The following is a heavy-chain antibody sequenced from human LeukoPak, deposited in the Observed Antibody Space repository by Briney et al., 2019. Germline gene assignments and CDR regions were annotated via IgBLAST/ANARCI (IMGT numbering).Heavy chain of an antibody. J-gene: IGHJ3*02. Sequence: GGSLRLSCAASGFTFSSYAMTWVRQAPGKGLEWVSVIYSGGSTYHADSVKGRFTISRDNSKNTLYLHMNRLRAEDTAVYYCARGGILWELGFDIWGQGTMVTVSS. D-gene: IGHD1-26*01. CDR3: ARGGILWELGFDI. V-gene: IGHV3-23*03. CDR2: IYSGGST. CDR1: GFTFSSYA.